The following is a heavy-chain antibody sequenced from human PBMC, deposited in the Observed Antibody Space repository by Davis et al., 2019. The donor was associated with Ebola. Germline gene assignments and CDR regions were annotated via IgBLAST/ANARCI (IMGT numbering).Heavy chain of an antibody. J-gene: IGHJ4*02. Sequence: ASVKVSCKASGYTFTGYYMHWVRQAPGQGLEWMGWINPNSGGTNYAQKFQGRATMTRDTSISTAYMELSRLGSDDTAVYYCARGESYCGGDCYADYWGQGTLVTVSS. V-gene: IGHV1-2*02. D-gene: IGHD2-21*02. CDR2: INPNSGGT. CDR3: ARGESYCGGDCYADY. CDR1: GYTFTGYY.